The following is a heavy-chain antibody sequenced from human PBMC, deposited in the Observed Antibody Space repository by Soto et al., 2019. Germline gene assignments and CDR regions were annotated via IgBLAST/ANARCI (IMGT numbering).Heavy chain of an antibody. CDR3: AKTIELGYCSSTSCPGAFDI. V-gene: IGHV3-23*01. D-gene: IGHD2-2*01. Sequence: GGSLRLSCAASGFTFSSYAMSWVRQAPGKGLEWVSAISGSGGSTYYADSVKGRFTISRDNSKNTLYLQMNSLRAEDTAVYYCAKTIELGYCSSTSCPGAFDIWGQGTVVTVSS. CDR2: ISGSGGST. CDR1: GFTFSSYA. J-gene: IGHJ3*02.